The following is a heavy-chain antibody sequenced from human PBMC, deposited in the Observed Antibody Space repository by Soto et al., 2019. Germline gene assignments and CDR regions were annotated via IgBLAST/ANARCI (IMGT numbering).Heavy chain of an antibody. CDR1: GFMFGSYA. J-gene: IGHJ5*01. CDR3: AKARKYSSPYDS. Sequence: PGGSLRLSCATSGFMFGSYAMNWVRQAPGKGLEWVSVIGGGGSTTNYADSVRGRFTTSRDSSTDTVYLQMYSLRVEDTAVYYCAKARKYSSPYDSWGQGTLVTVSS. V-gene: IGHV3-23*01. CDR2: IGGGGSTT. D-gene: IGHD6-19*01.